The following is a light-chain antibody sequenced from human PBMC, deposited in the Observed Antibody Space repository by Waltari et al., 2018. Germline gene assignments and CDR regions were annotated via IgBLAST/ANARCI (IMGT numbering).Light chain of an antibody. CDR2: DIF. V-gene: IGLV2-11*01. CDR3: CSFEGTWV. J-gene: IGLJ3*02. Sequence: QSALTHPHSLSGSVGESVTISCTGTGSDSVSWYQQLPGKAPKLLIYDIFQRPSGVPDRFFGSKSGNSASLTVSGLQTEDEADYYCCSFEGTWVFGGGTKLTVL. CDR1: GSDS.